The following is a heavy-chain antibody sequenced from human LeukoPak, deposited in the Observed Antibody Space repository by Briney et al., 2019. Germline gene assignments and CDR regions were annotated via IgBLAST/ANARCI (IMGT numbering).Heavy chain of an antibody. J-gene: IGHJ4*02. CDR3: ATTVARKGPFDY. CDR2: IVPIFVTP. CDR1: GYTFTGYY. Sequence: SVKVSCKASGYTFTGYYMHWVRQAPGQGLEWMGGIVPIFVTPSYAQKFRGRVTFTADESTSTAYMELSSLRSEDTAVYYCATTVARKGPFDYWGQGTLVTVSS. D-gene: IGHD4-23*01. V-gene: IGHV1-69*13.